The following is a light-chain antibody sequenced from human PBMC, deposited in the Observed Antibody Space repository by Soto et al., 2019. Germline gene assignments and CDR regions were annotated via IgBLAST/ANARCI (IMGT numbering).Light chain of an antibody. Sequence: DIQMTQSPSSLSASVGDRVTITCRASQSISDYLNWYQQNPGKAPQLLIYAASSLQSGVPSRFSGSGSGTDFTLTISSLQPEDFATYYCQQSYSTPLTFGGGTKVDIK. V-gene: IGKV1-39*01. CDR3: QQSYSTPLT. CDR1: QSISDY. CDR2: AAS. J-gene: IGKJ4*01.